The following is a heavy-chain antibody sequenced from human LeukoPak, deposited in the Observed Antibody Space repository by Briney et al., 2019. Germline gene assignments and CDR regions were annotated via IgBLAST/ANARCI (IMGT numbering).Heavy chain of an antibody. J-gene: IGHJ4*02. CDR2: ISSTSGYM. CDR1: GFTFSPYT. CDR3: ARGGAARPDY. V-gene: IGHV3-21*01. D-gene: IGHD6-6*01. Sequence: PGGSLRLSCAASGFTFSPYTMNWVRQAPGKGLEWVSSISSTSGYMYYADSVKGRFTISRDNAKNSLYLQMNSLRDEDTAVYYCARGGAARPDYWGQGTLVTVSS.